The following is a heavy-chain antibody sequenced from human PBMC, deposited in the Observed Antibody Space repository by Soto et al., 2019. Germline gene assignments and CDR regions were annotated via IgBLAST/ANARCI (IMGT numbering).Heavy chain of an antibody. D-gene: IGHD5-18*01. Sequence: QVQLVQSGAEVKKPGASVKVSGKASDKTFLGNGISWVQQGPGQGLEWMGWISLYNGNTNLAQKLQGRVTMTTDTSTSTAYMELRSLRSDDTAVYYCATQIDTVMVFRDWGQGTLVTVSS. CDR1: DKTFLGNG. CDR3: ATQIDTVMVFRD. J-gene: IGHJ4*02. V-gene: IGHV1-18*01. CDR2: ISLYNGNT.